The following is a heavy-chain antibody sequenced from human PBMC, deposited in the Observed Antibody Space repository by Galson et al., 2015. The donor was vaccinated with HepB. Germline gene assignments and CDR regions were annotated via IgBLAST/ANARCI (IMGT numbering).Heavy chain of an antibody. CDR3: ARHRTLGSGAWGGDY. V-gene: IGHV4-39*01. CDR2: IYFGGTS. J-gene: IGHJ4*02. Sequence: SETLSLTCTVSGASISNNGDSWGWFRQPPGKGLEYIANIYFGGTSYYSPSLRSRITISIDTSKNQFSLKLSSVTAADTALYFCARHRTLGSGAWGGDYWGQGTLVTVSS. CDR1: GASISNNGDS. D-gene: IGHD7-27*01.